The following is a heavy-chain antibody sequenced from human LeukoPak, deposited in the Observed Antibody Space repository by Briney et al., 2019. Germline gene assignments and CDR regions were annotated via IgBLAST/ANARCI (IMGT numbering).Heavy chain of an antibody. J-gene: IGHJ4*02. D-gene: IGHD6-13*01. Sequence: SETLSLTCTVSGGSISSYYWSWIRQPPGKGLEWIGYIYYSGSTNYNPSLKSRVTISVDTSKNQFSLKLSSVTAADTAVYYCASTVPLYSSSWYFDYWGQGTLVTVSS. CDR2: IYYSGST. CDR1: GGSISSYY. V-gene: IGHV4-59*01. CDR3: ASTVPLYSSSWYFDY.